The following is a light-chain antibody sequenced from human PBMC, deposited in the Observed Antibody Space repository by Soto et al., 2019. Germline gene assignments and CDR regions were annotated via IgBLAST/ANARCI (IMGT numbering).Light chain of an antibody. V-gene: IGLV2-14*01. CDR2: EVS. CDR1: SSDVGGYNY. CDR3: SSYTSSSTLSYV. Sequence: QSALTQPASVSGSPGQSITISCTGTSSDVGGYNYVSWYQQHPGKAPKLMIYEVSNRPSGVSNRLSGSKSGNTASLTISGLQAEDEADYYCSSYTSSSTLSYVLGPGTKLTVL. J-gene: IGLJ1*01.